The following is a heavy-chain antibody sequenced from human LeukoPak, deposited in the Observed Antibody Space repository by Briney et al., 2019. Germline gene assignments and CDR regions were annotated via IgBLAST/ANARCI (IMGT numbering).Heavy chain of an antibody. CDR2: MNPNSGNT. CDR1: GYTFTSYG. D-gene: IGHD3-22*01. CDR3: AREEDRSGYYAA. Sequence: GASVKVSCKASGYTFTSYGINWVRQATGQGLEWMGWMNPNSGNTGYAQKFQGRVTMTRNTSISTAYMELSSLRSEDTAVYYCAREEDRSGYYAAWGQGTLVTVSS. J-gene: IGHJ4*02. V-gene: IGHV1-8*02.